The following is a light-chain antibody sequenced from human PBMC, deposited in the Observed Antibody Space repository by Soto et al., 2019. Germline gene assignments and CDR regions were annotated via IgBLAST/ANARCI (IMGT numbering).Light chain of an antibody. Sequence: DIQMTQSPSSLSASVGDRVTITCQASQGISNSLNWYQVKLGKAPKLLIYDASNLETGVPSRLSGSGSGIDFTFTISSLQPEDVGTYYCQQYGNLPFTFGPGTKVAIK. V-gene: IGKV1-33*01. J-gene: IGKJ3*01. CDR2: DAS. CDR1: QGISNS. CDR3: QQYGNLPFT.